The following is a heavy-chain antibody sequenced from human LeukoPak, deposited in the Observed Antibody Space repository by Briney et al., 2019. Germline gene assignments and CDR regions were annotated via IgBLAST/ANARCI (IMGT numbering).Heavy chain of an antibody. V-gene: IGHV3-74*01. CDR3: ARESPGATRDY. CDR1: EFTFSSYW. Sequence: PGGSLRLSCEASEFTFSSYWMHWVRQAPGKGLVWVSRIDTDGTSAAYADSVKGRFSISRDNAKNSLYLQMDSLRAEDTAVYYCARESPGATRDYWGQGTLVTVSS. D-gene: IGHD1-26*01. CDR2: IDTDGTSA. J-gene: IGHJ4*02.